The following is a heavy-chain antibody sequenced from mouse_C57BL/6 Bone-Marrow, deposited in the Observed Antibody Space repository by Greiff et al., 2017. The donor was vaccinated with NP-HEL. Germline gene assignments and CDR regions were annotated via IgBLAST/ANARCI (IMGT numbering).Heavy chain of an antibody. J-gene: IGHJ3*01. CDR2: IWGGGST. CDR1: GFSLTSYG. CDR3: AVVDRGTWFAY. Sequence: VQGVESGPGLVAPSQSLSITCTVSGFSLTSYGVDWVRQPPGKGLEWLGVIWGGGSTNYNSALMSSLSIRKDNSKSQVFLKMNSLQTDDTAMYYCAVVDRGTWFAYWGQGTLVTVSA. D-gene: IGHD1-1*01. V-gene: IGHV2-9*01.